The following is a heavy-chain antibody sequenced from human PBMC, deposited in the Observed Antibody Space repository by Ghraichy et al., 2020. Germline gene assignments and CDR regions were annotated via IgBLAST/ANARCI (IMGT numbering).Heavy chain of an antibody. D-gene: IGHD2-15*01. V-gene: IGHV3-53*04. CDR1: GFTVSSNY. CDR3: ARGRSPFYCSGGSCYHPAYNWFDP. J-gene: IGHJ5*02. Sequence: GGSLRLSCAASGFTVSSNYMSWVRQAPGKGLEWVSVIYSGGSTYYADSVKGRFTISRHNSKNTLYLQMNSLRAEDTAVYYCARGRSPFYCSGGSCYHPAYNWFDPWGQGTLVTVSS. CDR2: IYSGGST.